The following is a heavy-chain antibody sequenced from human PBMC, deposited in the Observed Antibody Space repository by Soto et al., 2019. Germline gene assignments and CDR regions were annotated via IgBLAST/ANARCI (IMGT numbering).Heavy chain of an antibody. J-gene: IGHJ4*02. CDR2: FSGTTGNT. CDR1: GFTFSSYA. V-gene: IGHV3-23*01. CDR3: AKRGGTSYYFDY. Sequence: GGSLRLSCAASGFTFSSYAMSWVRQAPGKGLQWVSTFSGTTGNTYYADSVKGRFTISRDNSKNTLFLQMNSLRAEDTAVYYCAKRGGTSYYFDYWGQGTLVTVSS. D-gene: IGHD6-6*01.